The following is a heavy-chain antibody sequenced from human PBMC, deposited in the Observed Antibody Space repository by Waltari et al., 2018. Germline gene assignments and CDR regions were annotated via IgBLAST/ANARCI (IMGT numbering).Heavy chain of an antibody. J-gene: IGHJ2*01. D-gene: IGHD4-17*01. V-gene: IGHV1-69*06. CDR1: GGTFSSYA. CDR2: IIPIFGTA. Sequence: SGGTFSSYAISWVRQAPGQGLEWMGRIIPIFGTANYAQKFQGRVTITADKSTSTAYMELSSLRSEDTAVYYCASSSMATVTWKYWYFDLWGRGTLVTVSS. CDR3: ASSSMATVTWKYWYFDL.